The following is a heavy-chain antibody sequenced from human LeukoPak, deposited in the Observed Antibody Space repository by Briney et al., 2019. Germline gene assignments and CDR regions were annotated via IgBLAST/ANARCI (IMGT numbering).Heavy chain of an antibody. V-gene: IGHV3-15*01. CDR2: IKSKTDGGTT. CDR1: GFTFSNAW. CDR3: ARVSI. Sequence: GGSLRLSCAASGFTFSNAWMSWVRQAPGRGLEWVGRIKSKTDGGTTDYAAPVKGRFTISRDNAKNSLYLQMNSLRAEDTAVYYCARVSIWGQGTMVTVSS. J-gene: IGHJ3*02. D-gene: IGHD3-3*02.